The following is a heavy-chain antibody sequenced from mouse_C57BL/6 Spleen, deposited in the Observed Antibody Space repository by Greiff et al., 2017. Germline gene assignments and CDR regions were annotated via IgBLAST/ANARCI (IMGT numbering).Heavy chain of an antibody. Sequence: VKLQESGPGLVAPSQSLSITCTVSGFSLTSYAISWVRQPPGTGLEWLGVIWTGGGTHYNSALKSRLSISKDNSKSQVFLKMNSLQTDDTARYYCASLHYDPFAYWGQGTLVTVSA. CDR1: GFSLTSYA. CDR3: ASLHYDPFAY. J-gene: IGHJ3*01. CDR2: IWTGGGT. V-gene: IGHV2-9-1*01. D-gene: IGHD2-4*01.